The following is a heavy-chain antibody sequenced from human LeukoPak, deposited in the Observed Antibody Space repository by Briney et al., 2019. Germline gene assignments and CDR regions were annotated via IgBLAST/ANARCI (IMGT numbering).Heavy chain of an antibody. CDR2: IYYSGST. D-gene: IGHD4-23*01. CDR1: GDSISRYY. Sequence: PSETLSLTCTVSGDSISRYYWSWIRQPPGRGLEWFGYIYYSGSTHYNPSLKSRVSISVDTSKNQFSLKLSSVTATDTAVYYCARHDGGINAFDIWGQGTMVAVSS. CDR3: ARHDGGINAFDI. V-gene: IGHV4-59*08. J-gene: IGHJ3*02.